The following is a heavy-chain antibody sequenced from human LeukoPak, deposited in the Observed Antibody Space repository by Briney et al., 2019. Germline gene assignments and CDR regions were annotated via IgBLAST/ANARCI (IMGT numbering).Heavy chain of an antibody. V-gene: IGHV1-69*01. D-gene: IGHD3-10*01. CDR1: GGTFSSYA. CDR2: IIPIFGTA. J-gene: IGHJ6*03. CDR3: ARSPTAITMVRGVIITGYYYMDV. Sequence: GSSVKVSCKASGGTFSSYAISWVRQAPGQGLEWMGGIIPIFGTANYAQKFQGRVTITADESTSTAYMELSGLRSEDTAVYYCARSPTAITMVRGVIITGYYYMDVWGKGTTVTVSS.